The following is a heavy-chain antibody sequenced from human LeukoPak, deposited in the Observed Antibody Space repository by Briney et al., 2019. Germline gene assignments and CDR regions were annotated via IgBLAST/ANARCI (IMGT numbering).Heavy chain of an antibody. V-gene: IGHV4-59*01. CDR2: IYYSGST. CDR3: ATLTGGDDAFDI. CDR1: GGSISSYY. D-gene: IGHD4-23*01. J-gene: IGHJ3*02. Sequence: PSETLSLTCTVSGGSISSYYWSWIRQPPGKGLEWIGYIYYSGSTNYSPSLKSRVTISVDTSKNQFSLKLSSVTAADTAVYYCATLTGGDDAFDIWGQGTMVTVSS.